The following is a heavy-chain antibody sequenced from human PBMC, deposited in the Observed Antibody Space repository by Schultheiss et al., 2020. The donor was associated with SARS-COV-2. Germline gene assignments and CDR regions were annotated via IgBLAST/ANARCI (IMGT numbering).Heavy chain of an antibody. J-gene: IGHJ6*02. Sequence: GGSLRLSCAASGFTFSSYGMHWVRQAPGKGLEWVAVIWYDGSNKYYADSVKGRFTISRDNSKNTLYLQMNSLRAEDTALYHCAREGNLTPGYSSSWYSFDYYYGMDVWGQGTTVTVSS. D-gene: IGHD6-13*01. CDR2: IWYDGSNK. V-gene: IGHV3-33*01. CDR1: GFTFSSYG. CDR3: AREGNLTPGYSSSWYSFDYYYGMDV.